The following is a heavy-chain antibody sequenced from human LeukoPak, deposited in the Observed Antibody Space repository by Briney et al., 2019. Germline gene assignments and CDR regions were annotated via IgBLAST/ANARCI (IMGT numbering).Heavy chain of an antibody. CDR3: ARGGLWGTIDFEDY. CDR2: ISSSSSYI. D-gene: IGHD3-3*01. V-gene: IGHV3-21*01. J-gene: IGHJ4*02. CDR1: GSTFSSYS. Sequence: GGSLTLACAASGSTFSSYSMNWVRQAPGRGLEWVSSISSSSSYIYYADSVKGRFTISRDNAKNSLYLQMNSLRAEDTAVYYCARGGLWGTIDFEDYWGQGTLVTVSS.